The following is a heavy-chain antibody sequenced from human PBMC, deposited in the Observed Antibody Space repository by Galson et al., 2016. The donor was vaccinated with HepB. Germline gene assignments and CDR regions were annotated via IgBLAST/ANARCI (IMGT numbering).Heavy chain of an antibody. CDR3: ARKMAVTPFYFDS. V-gene: IGHV4-39*07. D-gene: IGHD2-21*02. J-gene: IGHJ4*02. Sequence: SETLSLTCSVSGGFISSTSFHWGWVRQPPGKDLEWIGDVEYIGSTYFNASLKSRLSISVDTSKNQFSLRLNSVTAADTAIYYCARKMAVTPFYFDSWGQGTLATVSS. CDR2: VEYIGST. CDR1: GGFISSTSFH.